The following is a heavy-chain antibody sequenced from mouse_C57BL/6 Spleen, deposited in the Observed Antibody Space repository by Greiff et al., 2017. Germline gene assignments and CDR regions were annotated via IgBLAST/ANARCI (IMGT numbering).Heavy chain of an antibody. Sequence: VQLQQSGAELVKPGASVKLSCKASGYTFTEYTIHWVKQRSGQGLEWIGWFYPGSGSIMYNEKFKDKATLTADKSSNTVYIELSRLTSEVSAVYICARNEESDLGYYFNNWGQGTTPTVPS. J-gene: IGHJ2*01. V-gene: IGHV1-62-2*01. D-gene: IGHD2-4*01. CDR1: GYTFTEYT. CDR3: ARNEESDLGYYFNN. CDR2: FYPGSGSI.